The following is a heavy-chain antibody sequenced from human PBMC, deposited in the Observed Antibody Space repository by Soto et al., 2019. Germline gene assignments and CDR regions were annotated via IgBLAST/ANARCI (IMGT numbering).Heavy chain of an antibody. J-gene: IGHJ1*01. CDR1: GFTFNSAW. CDR2: IKSNIDGGTV. D-gene: IGHD2-21*01. CDR3: VSAVIY. Sequence: GGSLRLSCAASGFTFNSAWMNWVRQAPGKGLEWVGRIKSNIDGGTVNYAASVKGRFTISRDDSKSTLYLQMNSLTIEDTAVYYCVSAVIYWGQGTLVTVSS. V-gene: IGHV3-15*05.